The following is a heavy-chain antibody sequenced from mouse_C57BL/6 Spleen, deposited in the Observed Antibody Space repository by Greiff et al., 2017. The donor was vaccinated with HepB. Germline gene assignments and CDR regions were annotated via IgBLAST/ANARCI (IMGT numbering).Heavy chain of an antibody. CDR2: IDPSDSET. V-gene: IGHV1-52*01. CDR3: AREEVTTVVATGEYFDV. CDR1: GYTFTSYW. Sequence: QVQLQQPGAELVRPGSSVKLSCKASGYTFTSYWMHWVKQRPIQGLEWIGNIDPSDSETHYNQKFKDKATLTVDKSSSTAYMQLSSLTSEDSAVYYCAREEVTTVVATGEYFDVWGTGTTVTVSS. D-gene: IGHD1-1*01. J-gene: IGHJ1*03.